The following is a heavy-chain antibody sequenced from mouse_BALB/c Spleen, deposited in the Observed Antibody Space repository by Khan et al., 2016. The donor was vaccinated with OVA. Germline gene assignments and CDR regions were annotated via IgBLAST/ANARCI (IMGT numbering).Heavy chain of an antibody. CDR3: ARSAI. J-gene: IGHJ2*01. CDR1: GFTFSSYG. V-gene: IGHV5-6-3*01. Sequence: EVELEESGGGLVQPGGSLKRSCAASGFTFSSYGMHSVRQTPDKRLEWVATIDSNGGSTDYPDSVKRRSTITGDKAKNAVYLQLRRLKSEDTAMYYCARSAIWGQGTTLTVSS. D-gene: IGHD2-12*01. CDR2: IDSNGGST.